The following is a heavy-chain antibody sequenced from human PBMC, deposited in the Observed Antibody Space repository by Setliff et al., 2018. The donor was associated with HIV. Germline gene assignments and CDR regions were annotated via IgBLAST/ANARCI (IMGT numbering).Heavy chain of an antibody. Sequence: ASVKVSCKASGDIFSFYALSWVRQAPGQGLEWMGKIIPKSDTTTYAQKLQGRVTMTTDTSTSTAYMELRSLRSDDTAVYYCARFIAVAGRFDYWGQGTLVTVSS. CDR2: IIPKSDTT. D-gene: IGHD6-19*01. J-gene: IGHJ4*02. V-gene: IGHV1-18*01. CDR3: ARFIAVAGRFDY. CDR1: GDIFSFYA.